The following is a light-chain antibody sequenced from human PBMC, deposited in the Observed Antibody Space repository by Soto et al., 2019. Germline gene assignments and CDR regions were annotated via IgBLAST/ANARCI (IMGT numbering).Light chain of an antibody. V-gene: IGKV3-20*01. CDR2: GTS. CDR1: HSVSRTY. J-gene: IGKJ5*01. CDR3: QQFDDSVT. Sequence: EIVLTQSPGTLSLSPGQRATLSCRASHSVSRTYLAWYQQRPGQAPRLLIYGTSDRATGTPDRVSGSGSGTDFTLTISRLEPEDSAVYYCQQFDDSVTFGQGTRLDIK.